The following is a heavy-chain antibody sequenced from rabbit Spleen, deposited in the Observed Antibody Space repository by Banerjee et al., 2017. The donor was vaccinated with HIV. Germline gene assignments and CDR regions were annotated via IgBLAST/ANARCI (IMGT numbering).Heavy chain of an antibody. V-gene: IGHV1S45*01. J-gene: IGHJ3*01. CDR2: IYTGSSGTT. D-gene: IGHD1-1*01. CDR1: GFDLSSYYY. Sequence: QEQLVESGGGLVKPEGSLTLTCKASGFDLSSYYYMCWVRQAPGKGLEWIACIYTGSSGTTYYASWAKGRFTISKTSSTTVTLQMTSLTAADTATYFCARPPSGSGYHRLHLWGPGTLVTVS. CDR3: ARPPSGSGYHRLHL.